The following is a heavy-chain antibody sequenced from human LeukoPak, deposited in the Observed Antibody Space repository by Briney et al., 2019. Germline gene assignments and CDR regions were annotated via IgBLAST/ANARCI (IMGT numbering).Heavy chain of an antibody. D-gene: IGHD6-19*01. CDR1: GYTFTGYY. Sequence: ASVKVSCKASGYTFTGYYMHWVRQAPGQGLEWMGWINPNSGGTNYAQKLQGRVTMTTDTSTSTAYMELRSLRSDDTAVYYCARDQYSSGWYDNFYYYYYGMDVWGQGTTVTVSS. V-gene: IGHV1-2*02. CDR3: ARDQYSSGWYDNFYYYYYGMDV. CDR2: INPNSGGT. J-gene: IGHJ6*02.